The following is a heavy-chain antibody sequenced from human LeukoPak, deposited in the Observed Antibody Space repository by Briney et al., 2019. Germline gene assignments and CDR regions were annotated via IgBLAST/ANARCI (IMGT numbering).Heavy chain of an antibody. D-gene: IGHD5-18*01. CDR1: GFTFSNYG. J-gene: IGHJ4*02. V-gene: IGHV3-30*03. CDR3: ARGPVETALVLDY. CDR2: VSYEGKSQ. Sequence: GGSLRLSCATSGFTFSNYGMHWVRQAPGKGLEWVAVVSYEGKSQYYADSVRGRFTISRDNSRNTLYLQMNSLRGEDAAVYYCARGPVETALVLDYWGQGTLVTVSS.